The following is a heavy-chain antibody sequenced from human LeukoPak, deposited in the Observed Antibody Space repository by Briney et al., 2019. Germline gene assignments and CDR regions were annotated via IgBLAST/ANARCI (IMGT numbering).Heavy chain of an antibody. CDR3: ARDSQDKYCSGGSCYGTQEYFDY. CDR1: GYTFTSYY. D-gene: IGHD2-15*01. CDR2: INPSGGST. Sequence: ASVKVPCKASGYTFTSYYMHWVRQAPGQGLEWMGIINPSGGSTSYAQKFQGRVTMTRDTSTSTVYMELSSLRSEDTAVYYCARDSQDKYCSGGSCYGTQEYFDYWGQGTLVTVSS. J-gene: IGHJ4*02. V-gene: IGHV1-46*01.